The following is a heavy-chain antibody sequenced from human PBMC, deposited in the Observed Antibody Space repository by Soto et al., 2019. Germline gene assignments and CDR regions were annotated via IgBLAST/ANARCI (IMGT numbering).Heavy chain of an antibody. Sequence: SSETLSLTCAVYGGSFSGYYWGWIRQPPGKGLEWIGEINHSGSTNYNPSLKSRVTISVDTPKNQFSLKLSSVTAADTAVYYCARGLRYQRSFDYWGQGTLVTVSS. CDR3: ARGLRYQRSFDY. CDR2: INHSGST. V-gene: IGHV4-34*01. CDR1: GGSFSGYY. D-gene: IGHD2-2*01. J-gene: IGHJ4*02.